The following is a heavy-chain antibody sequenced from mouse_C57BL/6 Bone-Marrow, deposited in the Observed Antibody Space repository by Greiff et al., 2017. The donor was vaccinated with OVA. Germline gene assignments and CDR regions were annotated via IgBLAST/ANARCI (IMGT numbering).Heavy chain of an antibody. V-gene: IGHV3-8*01. J-gene: IGHJ1*03. Sequence: EVQGVESGPGLAKPSQTLSLTCSVTGYSITSDYWNWIRKFPGNKLEYMGYISYSGSTYYNPSLKSRISITRDTSKNQYYLQLDSVTTKDTATYDCARSIYYYGSSYDWYFDVWGTGTTVTVSS. CDR2: ISYSGST. CDR3: ARSIYYYGSSYDWYFDV. D-gene: IGHD1-1*01. CDR1: GYSITSDY.